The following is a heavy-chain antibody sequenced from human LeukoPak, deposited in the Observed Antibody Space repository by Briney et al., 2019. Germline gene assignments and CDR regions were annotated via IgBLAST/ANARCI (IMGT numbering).Heavy chain of an antibody. CDR3: ASFTVYYGSGASYYFDY. J-gene: IGHJ4*02. CDR2: IYYSGST. D-gene: IGHD3-10*01. Sequence: SETLSLTCTVSGGSVSSYYWSWIRQPPGKGLEWIGYIYYSGSTNYNPSLKSRVTISVDTSKNQFSLKLSSVTAADTAVYYCASFTVYYGSGASYYFDYWGQGTLVTVSS. V-gene: IGHV4-59*02. CDR1: GGSVSSYY.